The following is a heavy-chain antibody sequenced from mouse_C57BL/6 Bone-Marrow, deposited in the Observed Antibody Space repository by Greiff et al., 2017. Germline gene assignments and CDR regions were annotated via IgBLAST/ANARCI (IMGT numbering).Heavy chain of an antibody. J-gene: IGHJ4*01. CDR2: IDPANGNT. Sequence: VQLKQSVAELVRPGASVKLSCTASGFNIKNTYMHWVKQRPEQGLEWIGRIDPANGNTKYAPKFQGKATITADTSSNTAYLQLSSLTSEDTAIYYCARGYYYGSSLRRDYYAMDYWGQGTSVTVSS. CDR3: ARGYYYGSSLRRDYYAMDY. V-gene: IGHV14-3*01. D-gene: IGHD1-1*01. CDR1: GFNIKNTY.